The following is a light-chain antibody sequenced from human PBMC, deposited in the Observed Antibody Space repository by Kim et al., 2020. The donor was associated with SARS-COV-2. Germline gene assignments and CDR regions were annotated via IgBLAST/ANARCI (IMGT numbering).Light chain of an antibody. CDR2: DVN. CDR3: SSFARNNILM. V-gene: IGLV2-8*01. J-gene: IGLJ3*02. CDR1: SSDIGSYTY. Sequence: GQSVTISCTGTSSDIGSYTYVSWYQQHPGKVPRLMIYDVNERPPGVPDRFSGSKSGNTASLTVSGLQAEDEATYFCSSFARNNILMFGGGTKLTVL.